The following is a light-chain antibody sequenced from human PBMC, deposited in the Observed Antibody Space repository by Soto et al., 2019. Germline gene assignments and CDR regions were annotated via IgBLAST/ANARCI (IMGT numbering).Light chain of an antibody. CDR2: RAS. J-gene: IGKJ1*01. V-gene: IGKV3-15*01. CDR1: QSISSN. Sequence: EIVMTQSPVTLSVSPGERATLSCRASQSISSNLAWYQQKPGQAPRRLIHRASTRATGIPARFSGSGSGTEFTLTISSLQSEDFAVYYCQQYNKLPETFGQGTKVEIK. CDR3: QQYNKLPET.